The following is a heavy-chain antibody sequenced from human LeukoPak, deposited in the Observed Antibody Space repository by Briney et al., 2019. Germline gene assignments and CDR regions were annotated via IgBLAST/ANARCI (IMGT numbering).Heavy chain of an antibody. CDR1: GFTFSHSA. CDR3: ARQYSYGSRAFDY. Sequence: PGRSLRLSCAASGFTFSHSAMHWVRQAPGKGLEWVAVLAYDGNNKYYADSVKGRFTISRDNSNNTLYLQMNSLRAEDTAVYYCARQYSYGSRAFDYWGQGTLVTVSS. J-gene: IGHJ4*02. V-gene: IGHV3-30-3*01. CDR2: LAYDGNNK. D-gene: IGHD5-18*01.